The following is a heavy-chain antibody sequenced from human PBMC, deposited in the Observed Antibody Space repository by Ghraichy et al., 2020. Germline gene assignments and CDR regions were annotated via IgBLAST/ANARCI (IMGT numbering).Heavy chain of an antibody. CDR1: GFTFSSYA. V-gene: IGHV3-23*01. J-gene: IGHJ5*02. CDR2: ISGSGDST. D-gene: IGHD3-10*01. Sequence: LSLTCAASGFTFSSYATAWVRQTPGKGLEWVSVISGSGDSTYYADSVKGRFTIARDNSKNTLYLQVNSLRAEDTALYYCAKDERGYYESGNYGWFDPWGQGTLVTVSS. CDR3: AKDERGYYESGNYGWFDP.